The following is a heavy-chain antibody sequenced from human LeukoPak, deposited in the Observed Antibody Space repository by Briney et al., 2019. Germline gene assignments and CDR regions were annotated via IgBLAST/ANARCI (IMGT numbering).Heavy chain of an antibody. Sequence: SQTLPLSCAISGDSASSNSAAWNWIRQSPSRGLEWLGRTYYRSKWYNDYAVSVKSRITINPDTSTKQFSLQLNSVTPEDTAVYYCARDLVSGIAAAGGDWDGAFDIWGKGRLVTVSS. D-gene: IGHD6-13*01. CDR3: ARDLVSGIAAAGGDWDGAFDI. CDR1: GDSASSNSAA. CDR2: TYYRSKWYN. V-gene: IGHV6-1*01. J-gene: IGHJ3*02.